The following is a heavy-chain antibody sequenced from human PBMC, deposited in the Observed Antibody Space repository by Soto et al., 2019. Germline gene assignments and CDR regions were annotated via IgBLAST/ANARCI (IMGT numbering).Heavy chain of an antibody. CDR2: INTSGGST. CDR3: ARERVRGVIRFDP. V-gene: IGHV1-46*03. J-gene: IGHJ5*02. D-gene: IGHD3-10*01. CDR1: GYTFTSYY. Sequence: QVQLVQSGAEVKKPGASVKVSCKASGYTFTSYYMHWVRQAPGQGLEWMGIINTSGGSTSYAQKFQGRVTMTRDTSTSKVYMELSSLRSEDTAVYYCARERVRGVIRFDPWGQGNLVTVSS.